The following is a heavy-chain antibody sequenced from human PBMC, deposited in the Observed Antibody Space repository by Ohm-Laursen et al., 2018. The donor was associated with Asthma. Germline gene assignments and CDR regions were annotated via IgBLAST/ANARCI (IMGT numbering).Heavy chain of an antibody. CDR3: ARDVMEWYLPAFDF. Sequence: SLRLSCAASGFTFSSYAMSWVRQAPGKGLEWVAVISNDGSNKYYADSVKGRFTVSRDDSKNALYLQMNSLRPDDTAVYYCARDVMEWYLPAFDFWGQGTLVTVSS. D-gene: IGHD3-3*01. CDR1: GFTFSSYA. V-gene: IGHV3-30-3*01. CDR2: ISNDGSNK. J-gene: IGHJ4*02.